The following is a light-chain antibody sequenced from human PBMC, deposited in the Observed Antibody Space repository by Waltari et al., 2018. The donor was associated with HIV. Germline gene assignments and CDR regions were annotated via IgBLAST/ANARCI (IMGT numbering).Light chain of an antibody. J-gene: IGKJ1*01. CDR1: HSLLHSNGYNY. V-gene: IGKV2-28*01. Sequence: DVVMSQSPLSLPVTPGEPAPISCRSSHSLLHSNGYNYLDWYLQKPGQSPQLLIYLGSNRASGVPDRFSGSGSGTDFTLKINRVEAEDVGVYYCMQALQTPRTFGQGTKVEIK. CDR3: MQALQTPRT. CDR2: LGS.